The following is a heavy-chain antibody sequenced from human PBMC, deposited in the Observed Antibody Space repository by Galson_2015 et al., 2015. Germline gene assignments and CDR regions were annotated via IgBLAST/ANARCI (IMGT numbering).Heavy chain of an antibody. D-gene: IGHD5-24*01. CDR1: GFIFGTQS. CDR2: ISSVSSSI. CDR3: ARDPERGDGYVLDY. Sequence: SLRLSCAASGFIFGTQSMNWVRQAPGKGLEWVSYISSVSSSINYADSVKGRFTIYRDNAKNMLYLQMNSLRAEDTAVYYCARDPERGDGYVLDYWGQGTLVTVSP. J-gene: IGHJ4*02. V-gene: IGHV3-48*04.